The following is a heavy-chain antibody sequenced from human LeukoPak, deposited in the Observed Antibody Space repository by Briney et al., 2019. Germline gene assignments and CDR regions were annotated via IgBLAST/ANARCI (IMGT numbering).Heavy chain of an antibody. V-gene: IGHV4-34*01. Sequence: SETLSLTCAVYGGSFSGYYWSWIRQPPGKGLEWIGEISHSGSTNYNPSLKSRVTISVDTSKNQFSLKLSSVTAADTAVYYCARRSGWYPFDYWGQGTLVTVSS. J-gene: IGHJ4*02. D-gene: IGHD6-19*01. CDR3: ARRSGWYPFDY. CDR1: GGSFSGYY. CDR2: ISHSGST.